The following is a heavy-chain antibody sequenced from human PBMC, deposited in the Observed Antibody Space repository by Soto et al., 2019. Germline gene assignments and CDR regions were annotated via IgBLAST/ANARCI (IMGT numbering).Heavy chain of an antibody. D-gene: IGHD3-10*01. CDR1: GFSLSTSGVG. Sequence: QITLKESGPPLVNPTQTLTLTCTFSGFSLSTSGVGVGWIRQPPGKALEWLALIYWDDDERYSPSLRNRLTITKDTSKNQVVLTMTDMDPVDTATYYCVHRQVIRGILVTGWFDPWGQGTLVTVSS. CDR3: VHRQVIRGILVTGWFDP. J-gene: IGHJ5*02. V-gene: IGHV2-5*02. CDR2: IYWDDDE.